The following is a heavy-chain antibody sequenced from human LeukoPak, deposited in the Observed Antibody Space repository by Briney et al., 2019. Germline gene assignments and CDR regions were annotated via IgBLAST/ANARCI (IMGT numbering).Heavy chain of an antibody. V-gene: IGHV1-69*06. D-gene: IGHD3-9*01. CDR3: AREAGILTGYSFDY. CDR1: GGTFSSYA. CDR2: IIPIFGTA. J-gene: IGHJ4*02. Sequence: SVKVSCKASGGTFSSYAISWVRQAPGQGLEWMGGIIPIFGTANYAQKFQGRVTITADKSTSTAYMELSSLRSEDTAVYYCAREAGILTGYSFDYWGQGTLVTVSS.